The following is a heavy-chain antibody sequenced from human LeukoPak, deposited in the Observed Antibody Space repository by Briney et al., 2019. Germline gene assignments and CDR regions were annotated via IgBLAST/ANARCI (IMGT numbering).Heavy chain of an antibody. CDR2: IYYSGST. V-gene: IGHV4-39*01. Sequence: SETLSLTCTVSGGFISGHYWTWIRQPPGKGLEWIGSIYYSGSTYYNPSLKSRVTISVDTSKNQFSLKLSSVTAADTAVYYCARLQNYYGSGSYYTSRPYFDYWGQGTLVTVSS. D-gene: IGHD3-10*01. CDR1: GGFISGHY. J-gene: IGHJ4*02. CDR3: ARLQNYYGSGSYYTSRPYFDY.